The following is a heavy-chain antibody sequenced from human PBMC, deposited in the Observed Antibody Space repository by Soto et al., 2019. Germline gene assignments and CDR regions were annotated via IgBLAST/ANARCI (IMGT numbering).Heavy chain of an antibody. CDR1: GFTFSSYA. D-gene: IGHD2-2*02. CDR3: AREGLVPAATPWFDY. Sequence: QVQLVESGGGVVQPGRSLRLSCAASGFTFSSYAMHCVRQAPGKGLEWVAVRSYDGSNKYYADSVKGRFTISRDNSKNTLYLQMNSLRAEDTAVYYCAREGLVPAATPWFDYWGQGTLVTVSS. J-gene: IGHJ4*02. V-gene: IGHV3-30-3*01. CDR2: RSYDGSNK.